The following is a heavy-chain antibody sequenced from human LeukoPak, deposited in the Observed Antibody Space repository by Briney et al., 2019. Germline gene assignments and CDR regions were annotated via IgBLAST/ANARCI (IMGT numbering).Heavy chain of an antibody. D-gene: IGHD1-1*01. Sequence: PGGSLRLSCAASGFTFSRCPVSWVRQAPGKGLEWVSAISSSGDNRHYADSVKGRFTISRDNSKNTLYLQMTSLRADDTAVYYSARAQDDTGNDLVDRSWDHWGQGTLVTVSS. CDR3: ARAQDDTGNDLVDRSWDH. J-gene: IGHJ4*02. V-gene: IGHV3-23*01. CDR1: GFTFSRCP. CDR2: ISSSGDNR.